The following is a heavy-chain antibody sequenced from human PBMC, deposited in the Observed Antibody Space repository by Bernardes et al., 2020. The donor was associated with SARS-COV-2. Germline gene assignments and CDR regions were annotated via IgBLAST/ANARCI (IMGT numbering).Heavy chain of an antibody. J-gene: IGHJ4*02. CDR1: GTTSSSYW. CDR2: NNHDGSTA. D-gene: IGHD5-12*01. Sequence: GALILSCAASGTTSSSYWMHWVRQAPGKGLGWVARNNHDGSTAAYADSVKGRFTISRDNAKNALYLQMNSLGVDDTAVYYCGRKLGGDTYGYWGGWGQGALVTVSS. CDR3: GRKLGGDTYGYWGG. V-gene: IGHV3-74*01.